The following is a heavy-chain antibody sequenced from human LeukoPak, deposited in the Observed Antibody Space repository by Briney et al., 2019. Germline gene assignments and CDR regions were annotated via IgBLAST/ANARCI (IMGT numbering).Heavy chain of an antibody. CDR2: ISSSSSYI. CDR3: AREIAAAGFDY. Sequence: GGSLRLSCAASGFTFSGYSMNWVRQAPGKGLEWVSSISSSSSYIYYADSVKGRFTISRDSAKNSLYLQMNSLRAEDTAVYYCAREIAAAGFDYWGQGTLVTVSS. D-gene: IGHD6-13*01. V-gene: IGHV3-21*01. CDR1: GFTFSGYS. J-gene: IGHJ4*02.